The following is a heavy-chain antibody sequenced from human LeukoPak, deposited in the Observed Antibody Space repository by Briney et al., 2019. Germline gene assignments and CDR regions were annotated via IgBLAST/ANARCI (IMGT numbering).Heavy chain of an antibody. CDR2: ISWNSGSI. D-gene: IGHD3-3*01. J-gene: IGHJ5*01. V-gene: IGHV3-9*01. CDR3: AKRVPLTALDS. Sequence: HPGGSLRLSCAASGFTFDDYAMHWVRQAPGKGLEWVSGISWNSGSIGYADSVKGRFTISRDNAKNSLYLQMNSLRVEDSGVYYCAKRVPLTALDSWGQGTLVTVSS. CDR1: GFTFDDYA.